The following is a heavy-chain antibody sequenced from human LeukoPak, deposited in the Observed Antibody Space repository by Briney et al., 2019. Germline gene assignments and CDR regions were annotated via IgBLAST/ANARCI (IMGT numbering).Heavy chain of an antibody. Sequence: SVNVSCKASGGTFSSYAISWVRQSPGQGLEWMGGIIPIFGTANYAQKFQGRVTITADESTSTAYMEMSSLRSEDTAVYYCARALVRDSSSWYGTGGFDYWGQGTLVTVSS. CDR2: IIPIFGTA. J-gene: IGHJ4*02. CDR1: GGTFSSYA. V-gene: IGHV1-69*13. CDR3: ARALVRDSSSWYGTGGFDY. D-gene: IGHD6-13*01.